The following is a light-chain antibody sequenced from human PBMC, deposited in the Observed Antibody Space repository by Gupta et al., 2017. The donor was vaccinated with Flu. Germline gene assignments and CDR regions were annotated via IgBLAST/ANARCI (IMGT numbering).Light chain of an antibody. J-gene: IGLJ2*01. CDR1: NIGRKS. CDR2: DDS. V-gene: IGLV3-21*02. CDR3: QVWQFSSDYHVV. Sequence: SYVLTQPSSVSVTPGQTARITCGGTNIGRKSVHWYQQKPGQAPVLVVHDDSDRPSGIPERFSGSNYGDTATLTISRVEAGEEADYYCQVWQFSSDYHVVFGGGTKLTVL.